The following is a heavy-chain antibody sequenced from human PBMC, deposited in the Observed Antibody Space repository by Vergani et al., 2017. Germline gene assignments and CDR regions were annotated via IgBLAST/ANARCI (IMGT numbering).Heavy chain of an antibody. D-gene: IGHD5-24*01. CDR2: IYHSGST. CDR1: GYSISSGYY. Sequence: QVQLQESGPGLVKPSETLSLTCTVSGYSISSGYYWGWIRQPPGKGLEWNGSIYHSGSTYYNPSLKSRVTISVDTSKNQFSLKLSSVTAADTAVYYCGRGSDNYNWGQGTLVTVSS. V-gene: IGHV4-38-2*02. CDR3: GRGSDNYN. J-gene: IGHJ4*02.